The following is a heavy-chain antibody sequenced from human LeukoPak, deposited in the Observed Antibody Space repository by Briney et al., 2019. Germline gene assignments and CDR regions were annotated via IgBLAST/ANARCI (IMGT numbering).Heavy chain of an antibody. Sequence: SVKVSCKASGRTFSTYSVSWVRQAPGHGLEWMRRIIPILGLANYTQKFQGRVTITADKSTSTAYMELSSLRSEDTAVYYCARGGYCSGGSCYESWFDPWGQGTLVTVSS. J-gene: IGHJ5*02. CDR2: IIPILGLA. CDR3: ARGGYCSGGSCYESWFDP. D-gene: IGHD2-15*01. CDR1: GRTFSTYS. V-gene: IGHV1-69*04.